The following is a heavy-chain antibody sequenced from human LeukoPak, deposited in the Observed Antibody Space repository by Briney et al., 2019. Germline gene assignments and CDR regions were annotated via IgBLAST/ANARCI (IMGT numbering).Heavy chain of an antibody. D-gene: IGHD5-18*01. V-gene: IGHV1-69*05. J-gene: IGHJ4*02. Sequence: ASVKVSCKVSGGTFSYAISWVRPAPGQGLEWMGGNIPIFGTTDYAQNFQGRVTFTTDESTSTAYMELSSLRSEDTAVYYCARGAWGYNYGYHNYWGQGTLVTVSS. CDR1: GGTFSYA. CDR3: ARGAWGYNYGYHNY. CDR2: NIPIFGTT.